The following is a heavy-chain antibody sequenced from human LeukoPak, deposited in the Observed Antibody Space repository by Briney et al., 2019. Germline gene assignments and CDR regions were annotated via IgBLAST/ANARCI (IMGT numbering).Heavy chain of an antibody. CDR3: ARDGGSTWDFDY. J-gene: IGHJ4*02. CDR2: IYSRGNT. V-gene: IGHV4-59*11. CDR1: GGSLSSHY. D-gene: IGHD6-13*01. Sequence: PSETLSLTCTVSGGSLSSHYWSWIRQPPGKGLEWIGYIYSRGNTKYNPSLKSQVTISIDTSKNQFSLKLNSVTAADTAVYYCARDGGSTWDFDYWGQGTLVTVSS.